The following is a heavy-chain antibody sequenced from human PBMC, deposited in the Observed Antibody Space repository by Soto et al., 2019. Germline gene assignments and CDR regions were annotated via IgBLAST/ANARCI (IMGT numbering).Heavy chain of an antibody. CDR3: ARVSVNNMVRGVIMDPTQLKYYYYGMDV. Sequence: QVQLVQSGAEVKKPGASVKVSCKASGYTFTSYGISWVRQAPGQGLEWMGWISAYNGNTNYAQKLQGRVTMTTDTSTSTAYMELRSLRSDDTAVYYCARVSVNNMVRGVIMDPTQLKYYYYGMDVWGQGTTVTVSS. CDR2: ISAYNGNT. CDR1: GYTFTSYG. D-gene: IGHD3-10*01. V-gene: IGHV1-18*01. J-gene: IGHJ6*02.